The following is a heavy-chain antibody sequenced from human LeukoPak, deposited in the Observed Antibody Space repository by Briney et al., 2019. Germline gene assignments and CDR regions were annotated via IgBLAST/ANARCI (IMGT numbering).Heavy chain of an antibody. D-gene: IGHD6-6*01. V-gene: IGHV4-30-4*08. CDR2: IYYSGST. CDR1: GGSISSGDYY. CDR3: AGYEYSSTNFDY. Sequence: SQTLSLTCTVSGGSISSGDYYWSWIRQPPGKGLEWIGYIYYSGSTYYSPSLKSRVTISVDTSKNQFSLKLSSVTAADTAVYYCAGYEYSSTNFDYWGQGTLVTVSS. J-gene: IGHJ4*02.